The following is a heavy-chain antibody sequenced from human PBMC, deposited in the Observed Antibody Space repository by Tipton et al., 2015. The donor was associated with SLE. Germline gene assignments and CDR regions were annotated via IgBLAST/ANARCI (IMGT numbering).Heavy chain of an antibody. J-gene: IGHJ6*02. Sequence: SLRLSCAASGSTFTTYALDWVRQAPGKGLEWVAVISFDGSNKYYADSVKGRFTISRDNSKNTLYLQMNSLRPEDTAVYYCARDGGPMADYFYYGLDVWGQGTTVTVSS. CDR3: ARDGGPMADYFYYGLDV. V-gene: IGHV3-30-3*01. CDR1: GSTFTTYA. D-gene: IGHD3-16*01. CDR2: ISFDGSNK.